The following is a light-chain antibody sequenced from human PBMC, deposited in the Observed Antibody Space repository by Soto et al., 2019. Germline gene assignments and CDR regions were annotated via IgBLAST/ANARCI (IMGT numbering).Light chain of an antibody. J-gene: IGKJ1*01. CDR2: GVS. Sequence: EIVLTQSPGTLSLSPGERATISCRASQSVSSNYLAWYQQRPGQAPRLLIYGVSSRATGVPDRFSGSGSGTDFTLTISRLEPEDFVVYYCQQYGSSPRSFGQGTKVEIK. CDR3: QQYGSSPRS. CDR1: QSVSSNY. V-gene: IGKV3-20*01.